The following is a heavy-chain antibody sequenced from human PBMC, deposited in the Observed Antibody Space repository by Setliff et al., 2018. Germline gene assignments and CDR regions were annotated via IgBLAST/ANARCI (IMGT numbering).Heavy chain of an antibody. CDR3: ARAQSWSGGPYYFDN. V-gene: IGHV1-8*02. Sequence: ASVKVSCKASGYTFTSYDINWVRQATGQGLEWMGWMNPNSGNTGYAQKFQGRVTMTRNTSISTAYMDLSSLRFEDTAVYYCARAQSWSGGPYYFDNWGQGTRVTAPQ. D-gene: IGHD3-3*01. J-gene: IGHJ4*02. CDR2: MNPNSGNT. CDR1: GYTFTSYD.